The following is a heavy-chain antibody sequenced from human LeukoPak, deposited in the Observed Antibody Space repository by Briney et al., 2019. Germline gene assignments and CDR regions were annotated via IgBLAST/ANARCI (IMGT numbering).Heavy chain of an antibody. CDR2: IYHSGST. V-gene: IGHV4-4*02. CDR1: GGSISSSNW. D-gene: IGHD6-13*01. Sequence: SETLSLTCAVSGGSISSSNWWSWVRQPPGKGLEWIGEIYHSGSTNYNPSLKSRVTISVDKSKNQSSLKLSSVTAADTAVYYCARDSNGLISSSLQYWGQGTLVTVSS. J-gene: IGHJ4*02. CDR3: ARDSNGLISSSLQY.